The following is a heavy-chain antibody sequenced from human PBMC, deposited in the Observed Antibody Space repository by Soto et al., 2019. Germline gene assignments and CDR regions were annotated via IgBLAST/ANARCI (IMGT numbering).Heavy chain of an antibody. CDR2: IKEDGSER. Sequence: PGGSLRLSCAASGFTFSSYWISWVRQAPGKGLEWVANIKEDGSERYYVDSVKGRFTISRDNAKNSLYLQMNSLRAEDTAVYYCASATAANKMDTWGQRTALPVSS. CDR3: ASATAANKMDT. D-gene: IGHD2-15*01. J-gene: IGHJ1*01. CDR1: GFTFSSYW. V-gene: IGHV3-7*02.